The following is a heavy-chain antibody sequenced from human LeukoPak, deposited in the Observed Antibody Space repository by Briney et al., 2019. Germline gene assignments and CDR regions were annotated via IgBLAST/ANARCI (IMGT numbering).Heavy chain of an antibody. CDR2: FDPEDGET. Sequence: ASVKVSCKVSGYTLTELSMHWVRQAPGKGLEWMGGFDPEDGETIYAQKFQGRVTMTEDTSTDTAYMELSSLRSEDTAAYYCATGVRYSSGWYYFDYWGQGTLATVSS. V-gene: IGHV1-24*01. CDR1: GYTLTELS. CDR3: ATGVRYSSGWYYFDY. D-gene: IGHD6-19*01. J-gene: IGHJ4*02.